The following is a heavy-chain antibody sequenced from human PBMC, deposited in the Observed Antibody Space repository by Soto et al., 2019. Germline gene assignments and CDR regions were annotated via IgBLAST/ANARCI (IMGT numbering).Heavy chain of an antibody. CDR3: ARFRITYDVRPSHHFDY. D-gene: IGHD3-22*01. CDR1: GFTFSNYW. Sequence: EVQLVESGGSLVEPGGSLRLSCAASGFTFSNYWMHWVRQAPGKGLVWVSRINGDGSSTTYADSVKGRFTISRDKANNTQYLQMTSLRAEDTAVYYFARFRITYDVRPSHHFDYWGQGTLVTVSS. J-gene: IGHJ4*02. CDR2: INGDGSST. V-gene: IGHV3-74*01.